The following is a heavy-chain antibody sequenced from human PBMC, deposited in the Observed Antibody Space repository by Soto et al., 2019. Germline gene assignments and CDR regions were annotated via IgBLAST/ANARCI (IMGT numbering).Heavy chain of an antibody. J-gene: IGHJ6*02. Sequence: GGFLRLSCAASGFTFSSYGMHWVRQAPGKGLEWVAVIWYDGSNKYYADSVKGRFTISRDNSKNTLYLQMNSLRAEDTAVYYCAKDLRDIVLVPAAMALYYYYGMDVWGQGTTVTVS. D-gene: IGHD2-2*01. CDR3: AKDLRDIVLVPAAMALYYYYGMDV. CDR2: IWYDGSNK. CDR1: GFTFSSYG. V-gene: IGHV3-30*02.